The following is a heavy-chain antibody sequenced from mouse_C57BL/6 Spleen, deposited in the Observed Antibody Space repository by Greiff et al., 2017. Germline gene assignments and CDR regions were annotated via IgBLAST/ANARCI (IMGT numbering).Heavy chain of an antibody. CDR3: ARYSNYQVWFAY. CDR1: GYAFSSSW. D-gene: IGHD2-5*01. V-gene: IGHV1-82*01. Sequence: QVQLQQSGPELVKPGASVKISCKASGYAFSSSWMNWVKQRPGKGLEWIGRIYPGDGDTNYNGKFKGKATLTADKSSSTAYMQLSSLTSEDSAVYFCARYSNYQVWFAYWGQGTLVNVSA. J-gene: IGHJ3*01. CDR2: IYPGDGDT.